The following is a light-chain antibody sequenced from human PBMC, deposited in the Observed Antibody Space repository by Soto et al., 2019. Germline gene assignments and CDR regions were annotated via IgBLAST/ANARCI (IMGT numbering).Light chain of an antibody. CDR1: QSVSSSY. CDR3: QQYGSSPRIT. Sequence: PGTLSLSPGERATLSCMAIQSVSSSYLAWYQQKPGQAPRLLIYGASSRATGIPDRFSGSGSGTDFTLTISRLEPEDFAVYYCQQYGSSPRITFGQGTRLEI. J-gene: IGKJ5*01. CDR2: GAS. V-gene: IGKV3-20*01.